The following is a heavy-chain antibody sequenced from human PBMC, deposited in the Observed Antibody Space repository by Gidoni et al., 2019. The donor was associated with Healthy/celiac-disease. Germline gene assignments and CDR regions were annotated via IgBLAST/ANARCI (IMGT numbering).Heavy chain of an antibody. CDR2: IKQDGSEK. CDR3: AREVEKGTPRDAFDI. V-gene: IGHV3-7*03. Sequence: EVQLVESGGGLVQPGGSLRLSCAASGFTFSSYWMSWVRQAPGKGLEWVANIKQDGSEKYYVDSVKGRFTISRDNAKNSLYLQMNSLRAEDTAVYYCAREVEKGTPRDAFDIWGQGTMVTVSS. D-gene: IGHD1-1*01. J-gene: IGHJ3*02. CDR1: GFTFSSYW.